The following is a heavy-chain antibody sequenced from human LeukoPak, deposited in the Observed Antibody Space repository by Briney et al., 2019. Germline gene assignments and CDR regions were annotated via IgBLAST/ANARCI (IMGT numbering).Heavy chain of an antibody. Sequence: SETLSLTCTVSGGSISSYYWSWIRQPPGKGLEWIGYIYYSGSTNYNPSLKSRVTISVDTSKNQFSLRLSSVTAADTAVYYCARDQYYYDSSGYRRSEDYGMDVWGQGTTVTVSS. CDR1: GGSISSYY. CDR2: IYYSGST. D-gene: IGHD3-22*01. J-gene: IGHJ6*02. CDR3: ARDQYYYDSSGYRRSEDYGMDV. V-gene: IGHV4-59*01.